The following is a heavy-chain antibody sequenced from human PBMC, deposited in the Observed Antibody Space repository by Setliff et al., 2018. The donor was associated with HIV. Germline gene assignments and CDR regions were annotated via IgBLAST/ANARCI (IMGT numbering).Heavy chain of an antibody. J-gene: IGHJ4*02. CDR3: ARDKYSGSSTDY. Sequence: GGSLRLSCAASGFTFSSYSMNWVRQAPGKGLEWVSSISSSSSYIYYADSLKGRFTISRDNSNNTVYLQMNSLRAEDTAVYYCARDKYSGSSTDYWGQGTLVTVSS. D-gene: IGHD1-26*01. CDR1: GFTFSSYS. CDR2: ISSSSSYI. V-gene: IGHV3-21*01.